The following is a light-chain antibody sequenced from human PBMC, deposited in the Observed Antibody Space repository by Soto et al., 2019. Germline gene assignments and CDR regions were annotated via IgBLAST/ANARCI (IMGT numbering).Light chain of an antibody. Sequence: EIVMTQSPATLSVSPGERATVSCRASQSVSSTLAWYQQKPGQAPRLLIYGASTRAAGIPARFSGSGSGTEFTLTIGSLQSEDFAVYYCQQYNNWPRTFGQGTKLEIK. CDR1: QSVSST. CDR3: QQYNNWPRT. V-gene: IGKV3-15*01. J-gene: IGKJ2*01. CDR2: GAS.